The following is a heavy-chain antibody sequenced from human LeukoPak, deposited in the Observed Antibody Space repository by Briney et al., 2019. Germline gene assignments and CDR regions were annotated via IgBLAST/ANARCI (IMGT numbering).Heavy chain of an antibody. V-gene: IGHV4-4*07. CDR1: GGSISSYY. D-gene: IGHD1/OR15-1a*01. Sequence: PSATLSLTCTVSGGSISSYYWSWIRQPAGKGLEWIGRIYTSGSTNYNPSLKSRVTMSVDTSKNQFSLKLSYVTAADTAVYYRAREIPNWNNRACDYCGQGTLVTVSS. J-gene: IGHJ4*02. CDR2: IYTSGST. CDR3: AREIPNWNNRACDY.